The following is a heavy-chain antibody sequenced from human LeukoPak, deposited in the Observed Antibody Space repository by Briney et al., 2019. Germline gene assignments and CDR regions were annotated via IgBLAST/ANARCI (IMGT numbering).Heavy chain of an antibody. CDR2: IYYSGST. V-gene: IGHV4-31*03. D-gene: IGHD6-13*01. J-gene: IGHJ4*02. CDR3: ARDRGLAAAGIDY. CDR1: GGSISSGGYY. Sequence: SQTLSLTCTVSGGSISSGGYYWSWIRQHPGKGLEWIGYIYYSGSTYYNPSLKSRVTISVDTSKNQFSLKLSSVTAADTAVYYCARDRGLAAAGIDYWGQGTLVTVS.